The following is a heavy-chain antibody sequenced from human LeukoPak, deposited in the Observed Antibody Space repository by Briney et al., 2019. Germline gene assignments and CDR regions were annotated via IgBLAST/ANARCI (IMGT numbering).Heavy chain of an antibody. CDR3: AREGNGMGWYRDDYYYGMDV. CDR2: IGTAGDT. CDR1: GFTFSSYD. D-gene: IGHD6-19*01. J-gene: IGHJ6*02. V-gene: IGHV3-13*01. Sequence: GGSLRLSCAASGFTFSSYDMHWVRQATGKGLEWVSAIGTAGDTYYPGSVKGRFTISRDNAKNSLYLQMNSLRAEDTAVYYCAREGNGMGWYRDDYYYGMDVWGQGTTVTVSS.